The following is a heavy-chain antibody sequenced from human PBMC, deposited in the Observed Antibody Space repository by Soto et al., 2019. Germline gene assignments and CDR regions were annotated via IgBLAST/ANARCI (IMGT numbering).Heavy chain of an antibody. V-gene: IGHV4-39*01. J-gene: IGHJ4*02. D-gene: IGHD3-10*01. Sequence: PSETLSLTCTVSGGSINNSSFYWGWVRQPPGKRLEWIGSIYYSGSAYYNPSLKSRLTISVDTSKNQFSLNLSSVTAADTAVYFCARRPLVRGIIPYYFDSWGQGTLVTVS. CDR3: ARRPLVRGIIPYYFDS. CDR2: IYYSGSA. CDR1: GGSINNSSFY.